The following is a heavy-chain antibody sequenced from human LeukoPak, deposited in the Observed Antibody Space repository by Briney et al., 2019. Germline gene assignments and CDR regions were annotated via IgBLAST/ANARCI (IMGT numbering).Heavy chain of an antibody. D-gene: IGHD6-13*01. J-gene: IGHJ4*02. CDR3: ARQSAAGTRGGWVYFDY. Sequence: PGRSLRLSCAASGLTFSSYAMHWVRQAPGKGLEWVAVISYDGSNKYYADSVKGRFTISRDNSKNTLYLQMNSLRAEDTAVYYCARQSAAGTRGGWVYFDYWGQGTLVTVSS. CDR2: ISYDGSNK. CDR1: GLTFSSYA. V-gene: IGHV3-30*04.